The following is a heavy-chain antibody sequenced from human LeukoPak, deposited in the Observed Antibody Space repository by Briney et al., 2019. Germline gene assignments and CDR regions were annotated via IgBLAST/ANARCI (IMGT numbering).Heavy chain of an antibody. D-gene: IGHD3-22*01. CDR3: AKPSSGYTSFHI. J-gene: IGHJ3*02. CDR2: IYSGGST. CDR1: GSTVSSNY. V-gene: IGHV3-53*01. Sequence: GGSLRLSCAASGSTVSSNYMSWVRQAPRKGLEWVSVIYSGGSTYYADSVKGRFTISRDNSKNTLYLQMNSLRAEDTAVYYCAKPSSGYTSFHIWGQGTMVTVSS.